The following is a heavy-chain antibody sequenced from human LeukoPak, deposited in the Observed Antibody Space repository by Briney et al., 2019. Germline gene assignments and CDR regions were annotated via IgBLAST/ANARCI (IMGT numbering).Heavy chain of an antibody. Sequence: PSETLSPTCTVSGGSISSYYWSWIRQPPGKGLEWIGYIYYSGSTNYNPSLKSRVTISVDTSKNQFSLKLSSVTAADTAVYYCARDELGSGWYYGAFDIWGQGTMVTVSS. CDR1: GGSISSYY. V-gene: IGHV4-59*01. D-gene: IGHD6-19*01. J-gene: IGHJ3*02. CDR2: IYYSGST. CDR3: ARDELGSGWYYGAFDI.